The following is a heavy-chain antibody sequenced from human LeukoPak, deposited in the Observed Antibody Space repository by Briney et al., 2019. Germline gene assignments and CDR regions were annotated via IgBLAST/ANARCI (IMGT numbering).Heavy chain of an antibody. V-gene: IGHV6-1*01. CDR1: GDSVSSNSAA. D-gene: IGHD1-1*01. Sequence: SQTLSLTCAISGDSVSSNSAAWNWIRQSPSRGLEWLGRTYYRSKWYNDYAVSVKSRITINPDTSKNQFSLQLNSVTPEDTAVYYCAGGIGNESTYYYYYMDVWGKGTTVTVSS. J-gene: IGHJ6*03. CDR3: AGGIGNESTYYYYYMDV. CDR2: TYYRSKWYN.